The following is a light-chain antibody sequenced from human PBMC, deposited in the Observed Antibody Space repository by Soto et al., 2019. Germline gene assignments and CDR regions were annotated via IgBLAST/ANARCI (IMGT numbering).Light chain of an antibody. J-gene: IGKJ2*01. CDR3: QQRSNWPTT. Sequence: EIVLTPSPATLSLSPGERATLSCRASQSVSSYLAWYQQQPGQAPRLLIYDASNRATGIPARFSGSGSGTDFTLTISSLEPEDCAVYYCQQRSNWPTTFGQGTKLEIK. V-gene: IGKV3-11*01. CDR2: DAS. CDR1: QSVSSY.